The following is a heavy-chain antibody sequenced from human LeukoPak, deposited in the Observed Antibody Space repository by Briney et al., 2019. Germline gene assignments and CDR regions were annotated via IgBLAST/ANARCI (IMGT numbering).Heavy chain of an antibody. CDR2: IYPGDSDT. J-gene: IGHJ6*03. D-gene: IGHD1-14*01. V-gene: IGHV5-51*01. CDR1: GYSFTSYW. Sequence: GESLKISCKGSGYSFTSYWIGWVRQMPGKGLEWMGIIYPGDSDTRYSPSFQGQVTISADKSISTAYLQWSSLKASDTAMYHCARASDNHYYYYYYMDVWGKGTTVTVSS. CDR3: ARASDNHYYYYYYMDV.